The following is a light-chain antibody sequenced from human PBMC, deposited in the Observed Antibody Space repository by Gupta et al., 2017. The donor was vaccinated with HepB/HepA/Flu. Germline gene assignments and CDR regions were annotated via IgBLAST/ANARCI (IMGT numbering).Light chain of an antibody. Sequence: DIVMTQSPDSLAVSLGERATINCKSSRSLLSSSDSKNYLAWYQQRPGQPPKLLIYWASTRESGVPDRFSGSGSGTDFTLTINSLQAEDVAVYFCHQYYGSPYTFGQGTXLEIK. CDR1: RSLLSSSDSKNY. CDR3: HQYYGSPYT. CDR2: WAS. J-gene: IGKJ2*01. V-gene: IGKV4-1*01.